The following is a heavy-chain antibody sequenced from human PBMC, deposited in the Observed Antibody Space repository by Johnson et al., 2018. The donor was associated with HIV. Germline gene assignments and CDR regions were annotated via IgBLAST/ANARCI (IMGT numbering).Heavy chain of an antibody. CDR3: ARVQLLADDVFNI. CDR1: GFTFSSYA. J-gene: IGHJ3*02. Sequence: QVQLVESGGGLVQPGGSLRLSCAASGFTFSSYAMHWVRQAPGKGLEWVAVISYDGSNKYYADSVKGRFTISRDNSKNTLYLQMNSLRAEDTAVYYCARVQLLADDVFNIWGQGTMVTVSS. CDR2: ISYDGSNK. V-gene: IGHV3-30-3*01. D-gene: IGHD3-10*01.